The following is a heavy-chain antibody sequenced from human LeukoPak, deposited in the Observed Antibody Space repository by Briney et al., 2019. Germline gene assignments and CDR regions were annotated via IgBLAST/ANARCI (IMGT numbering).Heavy chain of an antibody. CDR3: ARGSDGAFDI. D-gene: IGHD1-26*01. Sequence: GRSLRLSCAASGFTFSTYGMHWVRQAPGKGLEWVANIRKDGSEKYYVDSVKGRFTISRDNAKNSLYLQMNSLRAEDTAVYYCARGSDGAFDIWGQGTMVTVSS. CDR1: GFTFSTYG. CDR2: IRKDGSEK. V-gene: IGHV3-7*04. J-gene: IGHJ3*02.